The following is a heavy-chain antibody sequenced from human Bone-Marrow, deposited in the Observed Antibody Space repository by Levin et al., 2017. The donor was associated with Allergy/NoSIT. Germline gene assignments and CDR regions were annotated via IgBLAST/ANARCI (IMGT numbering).Heavy chain of an antibody. V-gene: IGHV4-39*02. CDR2: ISYGGST. Sequence: SQTLSLTCNVSGVSISSGSYYWGWIRQPPGKGLEWIASISYGGSTYYNLSLKSRVTISVDTSKNHLSLKLNSVTAADTAVYYCARRDYDVLNGQGTFYTWGQGTMVIVSS. J-gene: IGHJ3*02. D-gene: IGHD3-9*01. CDR3: ARRDYDVLNGQGTFYT. CDR1: GVSISSGSYY.